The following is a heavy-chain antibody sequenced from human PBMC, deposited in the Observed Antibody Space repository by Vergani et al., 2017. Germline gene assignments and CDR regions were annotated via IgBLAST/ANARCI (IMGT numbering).Heavy chain of an antibody. CDR3: ARGRNAYCSGGSCYSFYYYYMDV. D-gene: IGHD2-15*01. CDR2: IYPGDSDT. V-gene: IGHV5-51*01. J-gene: IGHJ6*03. Sequence: EVPLVQSGAEVKKPGESLKISCTGSGYSFTSYWIGWVRQMPGKGLEWMGIIYPGDSDTRYSPSFQGQVTISADKSISTAYLQWSSLKASDTAMYYCARGRNAYCSGGSCYSFYYYYMDVWGKGTTVTVSS. CDR1: GYSFTSYW.